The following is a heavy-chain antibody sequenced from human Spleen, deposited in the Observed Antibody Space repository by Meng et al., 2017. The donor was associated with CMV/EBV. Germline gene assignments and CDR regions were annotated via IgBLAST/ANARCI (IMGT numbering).Heavy chain of an antibody. V-gene: IGHV2-5*01. Sequence: GVGWIGQPQGQALEWHEVIYWNHDKRYSPSLKSRITLIKDTSKDQVVLAVTNMDPVDTATYYCANSPMGYIAAPWGFDPWGQGTLVTVSS. CDR1: G. CDR2: IYWNHDK. CDR3: ANSPMGYIAAPWGFDP. D-gene: IGHD6-13*01. J-gene: IGHJ5*02.